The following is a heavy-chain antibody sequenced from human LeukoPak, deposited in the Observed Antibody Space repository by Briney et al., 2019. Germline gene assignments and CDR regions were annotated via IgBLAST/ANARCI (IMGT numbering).Heavy chain of an antibody. D-gene: IGHD1-26*01. CDR3: GRALGSPLDY. J-gene: IGHJ4*02. CDR2: INSDGSST. V-gene: IGHV3-74*01. CDR1: GFTFSSYW. Sequence: GGSLRLSCAASGFTFSSYWMHWVRQVPGEGLVWVSRINSDGSSTAYADSVKGRFTISRDNAKNTLYLQMNSLRVEDTAVYYCGRALGSPLDYWGQGTLVTVSS.